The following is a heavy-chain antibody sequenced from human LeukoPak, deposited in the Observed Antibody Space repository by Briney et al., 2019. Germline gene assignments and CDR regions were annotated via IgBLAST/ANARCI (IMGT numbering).Heavy chain of an antibody. CDR3: ARGHYYGSGSYYNRVVGWFDP. CDR2: INHSGST. CDR1: GGSFSGYY. D-gene: IGHD3-10*01. J-gene: IGHJ5*02. Sequence: PSETLSLTCAVYGGSFSGYYWSWIRQPPGKGLEWMGEINHSGSTNYNPSLKSRFTISVDTSKNQFSLKLSSVTAADTAVYYCARGHYYGSGSYYNRVVGWFDPWGQGTLVTVSS. V-gene: IGHV4-34*01.